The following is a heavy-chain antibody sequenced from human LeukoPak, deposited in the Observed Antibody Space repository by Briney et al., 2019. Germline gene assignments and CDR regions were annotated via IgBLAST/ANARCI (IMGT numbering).Heavy chain of an antibody. CDR2: IKSKTDGGTT. V-gene: IGHV3-15*01. CDR1: GFTFSNPW. CDR3: TTDRGYCSGGSCYWALLNY. Sequence: PGGSLRLSCAASGFTFSNPWMSWVRQAPGKGLEWVGRIKSKTDGGTTDYAAPVKGRFTISRDDSKNTLYLQMNSLKTEDTAVYYCTTDRGYCSGGSCYWALLNYWGQGTLVTVSS. J-gene: IGHJ4*02. D-gene: IGHD2-15*01.